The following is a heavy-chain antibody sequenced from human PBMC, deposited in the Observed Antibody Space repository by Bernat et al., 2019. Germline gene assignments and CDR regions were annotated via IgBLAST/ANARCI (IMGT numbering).Heavy chain of an antibody. Sequence: QVQLVESGGGVVQPGRSLRLSCAASGLTFSSYAMHWARQAPGKGLEWVAVISYDGSNKYYADSVKGRFTISRDNSKNTLYLQMNSLRAEDTAVYYCARNPLSIAVAGTKPLHDGEYFQHWGQGTLVTVSS. V-gene: IGHV3-30*01. CDR1: GLTFSSYA. CDR3: ARNPLSIAVAGTKPLHDGEYFQH. J-gene: IGHJ1*01. D-gene: IGHD6-19*01. CDR2: ISYDGSNK.